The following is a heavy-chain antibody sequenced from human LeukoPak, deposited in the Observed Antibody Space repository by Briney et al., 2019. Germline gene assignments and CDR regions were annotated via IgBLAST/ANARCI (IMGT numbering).Heavy chain of an antibody. CDR3: ARERLGYCNGAYCPFDT. Sequence: PSQTLSLTCTVSGGSINSGSDYWTWIRQPAGKGLEWIGRIYTNGGTDYNPSLKSRVTISLDVPKNQFSLNLSSVTAADTAVYYCARERLGYCNGAYCPFDTWGQGTLVTVSS. CDR2: IYTNGGT. D-gene: IGHD2-15*01. CDR1: GGSINSGSDY. J-gene: IGHJ4*02. V-gene: IGHV4-61*02.